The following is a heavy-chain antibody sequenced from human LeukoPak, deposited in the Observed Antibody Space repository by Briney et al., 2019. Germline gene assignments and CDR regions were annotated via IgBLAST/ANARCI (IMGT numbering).Heavy chain of an antibody. Sequence: SETLSLTCAVSGGSITSSNWWTWVRQPPGKGLEWIGEIYHSGSTNYSPSLKSRLTILVDKSKNQFSLKLSSVTAADTAVYYCASIAVTGTYVDYWGQGTLVTVSS. D-gene: IGHD6-19*01. V-gene: IGHV4-4*02. CDR1: GGSITSSNW. CDR3: ASIAVTGTYVDY. CDR2: IYHSGST. J-gene: IGHJ4*02.